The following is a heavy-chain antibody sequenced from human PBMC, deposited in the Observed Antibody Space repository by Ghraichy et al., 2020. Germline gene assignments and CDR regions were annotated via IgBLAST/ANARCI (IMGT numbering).Heavy chain of an antibody. D-gene: IGHD3-16*01. J-gene: IGHJ4*02. CDR2: ISGSGGST. Sequence: GESLRLSCTASGFNFRNYALAWVRQAPGKGLEWVSGISGSGGSTSYPDSVKGRFSISRDNSKNTLYLQVNSLRAEDTAVYYCARELAMLTPAPLDYWGQGTLVTVSS. CDR1: GFNFRNYA. V-gene: IGHV3-23*01. CDR3: ARELAMLTPAPLDY.